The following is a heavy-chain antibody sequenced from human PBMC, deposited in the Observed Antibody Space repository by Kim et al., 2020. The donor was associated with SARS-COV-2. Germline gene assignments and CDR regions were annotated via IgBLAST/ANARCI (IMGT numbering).Heavy chain of an antibody. J-gene: IGHJ3*02. D-gene: IGHD3-22*01. Sequence: ASVKVSCKVSGYTLTELSMHWVRQAPGKGLEWMGGFDPEDGETIYAQKFQGRVTMTEDTSTDTAYMELSSLRSEDTAVYYCATPHSSGFPVAFDIWGQGTMVTVSS. CDR2: FDPEDGET. CDR3: ATPHSSGFPVAFDI. CDR1: GYTLTELS. V-gene: IGHV1-24*01.